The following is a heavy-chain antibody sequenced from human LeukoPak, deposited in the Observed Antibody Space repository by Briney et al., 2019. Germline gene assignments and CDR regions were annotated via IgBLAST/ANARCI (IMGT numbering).Heavy chain of an antibody. Sequence: ASVKVSCKASGYTFTSYGISWVRQAPGQGLEWMGWISAYNGNTNYAQKLQGRVTMTTDTSTSTAYMELRSLRSDDTAVYYCARPRIAAPYYGMDVWGQETTVTVSS. CDR1: GYTFTSYG. J-gene: IGHJ6*02. CDR2: ISAYNGNT. D-gene: IGHD6-6*01. V-gene: IGHV1-18*01. CDR3: ARPRIAAPYYGMDV.